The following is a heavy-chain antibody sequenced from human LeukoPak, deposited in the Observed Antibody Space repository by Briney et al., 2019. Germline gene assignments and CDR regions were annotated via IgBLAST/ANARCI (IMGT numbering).Heavy chain of an antibody. D-gene: IGHD2-15*01. CDR3: ARGSLYLH. Sequence: SEALSLTCNISGVSVDTRSYHWGWIRQPPGKGLQWIGSISHNGSTYYNPSLRSRVTISVDTSKNQFSLKLSSVTAADTAVYYCARGSLYLHWGQGTLVTVSS. CDR1: GVSVDTRSYH. V-gene: IGHV4-39*07. CDR2: ISHNGST. J-gene: IGHJ1*01.